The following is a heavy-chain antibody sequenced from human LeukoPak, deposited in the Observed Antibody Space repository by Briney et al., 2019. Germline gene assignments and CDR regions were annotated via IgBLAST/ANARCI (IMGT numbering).Heavy chain of an antibody. CDR1: GFIVSSNY. CDR3: AKGEVNSGWYLCCADY. J-gene: IGHJ4*02. D-gene: IGHD6-19*01. V-gene: IGHV3-66*01. CDR2: IYGSSRT. Sequence: QPGGSLRLSCAGSGFIVSSNYMSWVRQAAGKGLEWVSVIYGSSRTYYADSVKGRFTISRDNSKNTVYLQMDSLRAEDTAVYYCAKGEVNSGWYLCCADYWGQGTLVTVSS.